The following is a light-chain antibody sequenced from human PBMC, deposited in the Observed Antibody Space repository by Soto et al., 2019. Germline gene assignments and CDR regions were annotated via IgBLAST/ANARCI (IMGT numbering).Light chain of an antibody. Sequence: ESVLTQSPGTLSLSPEEGATLSCTASQTVSGNYLAWYQQKPGQAPRLLIYAASSRATGIPDRFSGSGSGTGFTLTISRLEPEDFAVYFCQQYVNSRAFCQGTKVEI. CDR1: QTVSGNY. V-gene: IGKV3-20*01. CDR2: AAS. J-gene: IGKJ1*01. CDR3: QQYVNSRA.